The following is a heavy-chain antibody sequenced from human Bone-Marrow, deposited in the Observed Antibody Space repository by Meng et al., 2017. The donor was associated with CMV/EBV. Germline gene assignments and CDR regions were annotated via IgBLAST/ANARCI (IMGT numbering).Heavy chain of an antibody. CDR1: GGSISSSSYY. CDR3: ARNSPREGIDY. Sequence: SETLSLTCTVSGGSISSSSYYWGWIRQPPGKGLEWIGSIYYSGSTYCNPSLKSRVTISVDTSKNQFSLKLSSVTAADTAVYYCARNSPREGIDYWGQGTLVTVSS. V-gene: IGHV4-39*01. J-gene: IGHJ4*02. D-gene: IGHD1-26*01. CDR2: IYYSGST.